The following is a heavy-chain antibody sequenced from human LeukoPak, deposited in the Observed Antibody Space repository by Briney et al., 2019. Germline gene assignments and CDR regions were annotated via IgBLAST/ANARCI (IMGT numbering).Heavy chain of an antibody. CDR2: ISGSGDST. CDR3: AKTRPLDSSSWSHGDY. CDR1: GFTFSSYA. D-gene: IGHD6-13*01. V-gene: IGHV3-23*01. J-gene: IGHJ4*02. Sequence: GGSLRLSCAASGFTFSSYAMSWVRQAPGKGLEWVSAISGSGDSTYYGDSVKGRFTVSRDNSKNTLYLQLNSLRAEDTAVYYCAKTRPLDSSSWSHGDYWGQGTLVTVSS.